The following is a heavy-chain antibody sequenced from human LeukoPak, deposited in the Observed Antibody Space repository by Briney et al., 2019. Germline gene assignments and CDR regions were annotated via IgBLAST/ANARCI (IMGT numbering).Heavy chain of an antibody. CDR2: INHSRYT. J-gene: IGHJ4*02. CDR1: GVSFNDYY. D-gene: IGHD4-11*01. Sequence: SETLSLTCAVSGVSFNDYYWSWVRQTPGKGLEWIGEINHSRYTNDSPSLTSRVTLSIDTSRKQFSLNLRSVTVADTGIYYCTRITTGHDYWGQGTLVTVSS. CDR3: TRITTGHDY. V-gene: IGHV4-34*01.